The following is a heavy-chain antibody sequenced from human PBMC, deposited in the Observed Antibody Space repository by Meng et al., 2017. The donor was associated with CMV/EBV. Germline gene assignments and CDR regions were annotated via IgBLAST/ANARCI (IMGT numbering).Heavy chain of an antibody. J-gene: IGHJ5*02. Sequence: SETLSLTCTVSGGSISSSSYYWGWIRQPPGKGLEWIGSIYYSGSTYYNPPLKSRVTISVDTSKNQFSLKLSSVTAADTAVYYCARQDIVVVPAALPNWFDPWGQGTLVTVSS. V-gene: IGHV4-39*01. CDR1: GGSISSSSYY. CDR3: ARQDIVVVPAALPNWFDP. CDR2: IYYSGST. D-gene: IGHD2-2*01.